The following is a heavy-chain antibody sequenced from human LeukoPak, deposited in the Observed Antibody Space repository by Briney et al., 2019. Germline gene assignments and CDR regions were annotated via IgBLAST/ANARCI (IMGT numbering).Heavy chain of an antibody. D-gene: IGHD3-22*01. Sequence: PSETLSLTCTVSGGSISSGDYYWSWIRQPPGKGLEWIGYIYYSGSTYYNPSLKSRVTISVDTSKNQFSLKLSSVTAADTAVYYCARVREAYDSSGYLDYWGQGTLVTVSS. CDR2: IYYSGST. J-gene: IGHJ4*02. V-gene: IGHV4-30-4*01. CDR1: GGSISSGDYY. CDR3: ARVREAYDSSGYLDY.